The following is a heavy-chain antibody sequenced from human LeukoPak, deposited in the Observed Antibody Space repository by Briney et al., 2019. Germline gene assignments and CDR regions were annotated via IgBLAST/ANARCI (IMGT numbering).Heavy chain of an antibody. CDR3: ARLLYYYDSSGYLYYFDY. D-gene: IGHD3-22*01. CDR2: IYTSGST. J-gene: IGHJ4*02. Sequence: SETLSLTCTVSGGSISSYYWSWIRQPAGKGLEWIGRIYTSGSTNYNPSLKSRVTMSVDTSKNQFSLKLSSVTAADTAVYYCARLLYYYDSSGYLYYFDYWGQGTLVTVSS. CDR1: GGSISSYY. V-gene: IGHV4-4*07.